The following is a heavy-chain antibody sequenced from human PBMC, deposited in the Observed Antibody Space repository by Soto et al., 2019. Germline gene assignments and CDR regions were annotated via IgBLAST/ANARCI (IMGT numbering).Heavy chain of an antibody. V-gene: IGHV1-2*02. J-gene: IGHJ4*02. Sequence: QVQLVQSGAEVKKPGASVKVSCKASGYTFTGNYLHWVRQAPGQGLEWMGWINPRSGGTNYAQKFQGRVTMTRDTSINTAYMELSILRFDDTAVYYCARRGLVTVAAYYFDYWVQGALVTVSS. D-gene: IGHD6-19*01. CDR3: ARRGLVTVAAYYFDY. CDR1: GYTFTGNY. CDR2: INPRSGGT.